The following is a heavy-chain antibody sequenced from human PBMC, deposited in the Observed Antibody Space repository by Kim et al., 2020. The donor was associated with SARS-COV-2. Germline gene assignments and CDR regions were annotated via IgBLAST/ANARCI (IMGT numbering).Heavy chain of an antibody. D-gene: IGHD3-10*01. CDR2: LQSNGIST. V-gene: IGHV3-74*01. Sequence: GGSLRLSCAASGFTVSTYWMHWVRQAPGKGLVWVSRLQSNGISTYYADSVKGRFTISRDNAKNTMYLQMNRLRAEDTAVYYCTRGSGNFGDFDYWGQGTLVTVSS. CDR3: TRGSGNFGDFDY. CDR1: GFTVSTYW. J-gene: IGHJ4*02.